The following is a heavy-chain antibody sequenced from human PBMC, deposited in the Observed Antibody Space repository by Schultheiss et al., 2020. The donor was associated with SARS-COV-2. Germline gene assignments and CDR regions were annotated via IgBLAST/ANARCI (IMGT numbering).Heavy chain of an antibody. Sequence: ASVKVSCKASGYTFTSYDINWVRQATGQGLEWMGWMNPNSGNTGYAQKFQGRVTMTRNTSISTAYMELSSLRSEDTAVYYCARDRDGLLYYYYYGMDVWGQGTTVTVSS. J-gene: IGHJ6*02. V-gene: IGHV1-8*01. CDR3: ARDRDGLLYYYYYGMDV. D-gene: IGHD5-24*01. CDR1: GYTFTSYD. CDR2: MNPNSGNT.